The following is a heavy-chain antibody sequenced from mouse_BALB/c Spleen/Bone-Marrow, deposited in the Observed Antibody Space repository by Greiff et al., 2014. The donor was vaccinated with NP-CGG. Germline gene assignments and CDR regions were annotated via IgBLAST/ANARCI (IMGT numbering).Heavy chain of an antibody. D-gene: IGHD2-1*01. J-gene: IGHJ2*01. CDR2: IYPGGGST. CDR1: GYTFTSCY. V-gene: IGHV1S56*01. Sequence: QVQLKESGPELVKPGASVKMSCKASGYTFTSCYIHWVKQSPGQGLEWIGWIYPGGGSTEYNEKFKGKTTLTADKSSSTAHMLLSXXXXXDSXIYFCARPDGNYESYFDYWGQGTTLTVSS. CDR3: ARPDGNYESYFDY.